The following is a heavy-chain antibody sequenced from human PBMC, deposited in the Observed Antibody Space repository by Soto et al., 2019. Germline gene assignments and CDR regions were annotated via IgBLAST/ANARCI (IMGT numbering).Heavy chain of an antibody. V-gene: IGHV3-23*01. CDR2: ISASGGST. CDR1: AFTFSSYA. CDR3: ANSLPDAFDI. Sequence: EVQLLESGGGLVQPGGSLRLSCGASAFTFSSYAMNWVRQAPGKGLEWVSGISASGGSTYYADSVKGRFTISRDNSKNTLYLQMKSLRAEDTAVYYCANSLPDAFDIWGQGTMVTVSS. J-gene: IGHJ3*02.